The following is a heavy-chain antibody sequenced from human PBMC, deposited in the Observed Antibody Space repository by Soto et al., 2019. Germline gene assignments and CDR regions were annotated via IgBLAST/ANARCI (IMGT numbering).Heavy chain of an antibody. CDR1: GFTVSSNY. D-gene: IGHD3-16*01. J-gene: IGHJ6*02. Sequence: GGSLRLSCAASGFTVSSNYMSWVRQAPGKGLEWVSVIYSGGSTYYADSVKGRFTISRDNSKNTLYLQMNSLRAEDTAVYYCALMRPDAWGYYYGMDVWGQGTTVTVSS. CDR3: ALMRPDAWGYYYGMDV. V-gene: IGHV3-53*01. CDR2: IYSGGST.